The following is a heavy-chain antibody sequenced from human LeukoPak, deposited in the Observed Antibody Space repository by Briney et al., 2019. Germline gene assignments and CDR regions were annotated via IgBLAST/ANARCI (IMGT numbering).Heavy chain of an antibody. Sequence: GGSLRLSCAASGFTFSSYAMHWVRQAPGKGLEWVAVISYDGSNKYYADSVKGRFTISRDNSKNTLYLQMNSLRAEDTAVYYCARLPGAYDSSGYFDYWGQGTLVTVSS. V-gene: IGHV3-30-3*01. CDR2: ISYDGSNK. CDR1: GFTFSSYA. CDR3: ARLPGAYDSSGYFDY. J-gene: IGHJ4*02. D-gene: IGHD3-22*01.